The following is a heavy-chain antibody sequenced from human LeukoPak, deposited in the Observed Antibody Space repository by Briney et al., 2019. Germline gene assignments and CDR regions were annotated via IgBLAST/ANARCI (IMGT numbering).Heavy chain of an antibody. CDR2: INPSGGST. V-gene: IGHV1-46*01. D-gene: IGHD5-18*01. CDR3: ARDLADPIQLWSSADY. Sequence: SVKVPCQACGCTFRRYYTHWVRPAPGQGLEWMGIINPSGGSTSYAQKFQGRVTMTRDTSTSTVYMELSSLRSEDTAVYYCARDLADPIQLWSSADYWGQGTLVTVSS. CDR1: GCTFRRYY. J-gene: IGHJ4*02.